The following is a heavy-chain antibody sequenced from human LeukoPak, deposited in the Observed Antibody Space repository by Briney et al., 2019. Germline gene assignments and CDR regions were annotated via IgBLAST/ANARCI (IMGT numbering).Heavy chain of an antibody. J-gene: IGHJ3*02. V-gene: IGHV3-23*01. D-gene: IGHD2-15*01. CDR2: ISGSGGST. Sequence: PGGSLRLSCAASGFTFSSYAMSWVRQAPGKGLEWVSAISGSGGSTYYADSVKGRFTISRDNSKNKLYLQMNSLRAEDTAVYYCAKGERVVVVADDAFDIWGQGTMVTVSS. CDR1: GFTFSSYA. CDR3: AKGERVVVVADDAFDI.